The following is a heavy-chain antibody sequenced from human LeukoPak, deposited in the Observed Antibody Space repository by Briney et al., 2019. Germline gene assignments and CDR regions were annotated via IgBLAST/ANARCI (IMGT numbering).Heavy chain of an antibody. CDR2: IYYSGTT. D-gene: IGHD4-17*01. CDR3: VRSKSGTYGWFDP. Sequence: PSETLSLTCTVSDGSIISYYWSWIRQPPGKGLEWIGYIYYSGTTNYNPSLKSRVTISVDTSKNQFSLKVNSVTAADTAVYYCVRSKSGTYGWFDPWGQGTLVTVSS. CDR1: DGSIISYY. V-gene: IGHV4-59*01. J-gene: IGHJ5*02.